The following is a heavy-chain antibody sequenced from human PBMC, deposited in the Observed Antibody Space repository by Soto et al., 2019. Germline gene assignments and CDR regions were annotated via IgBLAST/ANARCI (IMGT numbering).Heavy chain of an antibody. CDR1: GFTVSSNY. V-gene: IGHV3-66*02. D-gene: IGHD6-6*01. CDR2: IYSGGST. J-gene: IGHJ6*02. Sequence: PGGSLRLSCAASGFTVSSNYMSWVRQAPGKGLEWVSVIYSGGSTYYADSVKGRFTISRDNSKNTLYLQMNSLRAEDTAVYYCARTRRQLTSNAYYYYGMDVWGQGTTVTVSS. CDR3: ARTRRQLTSNAYYYYGMDV.